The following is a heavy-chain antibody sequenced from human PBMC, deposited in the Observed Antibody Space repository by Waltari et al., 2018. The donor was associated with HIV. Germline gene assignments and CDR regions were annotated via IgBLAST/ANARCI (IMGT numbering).Heavy chain of an antibody. CDR2: INPNSGGT. D-gene: IGHD5-18*01. CDR3: ARANGDTAWSSFQFDY. Sequence: QVQLVQSGAEVKKPGASVKVSCKASGYTFTGSYLHWVRPAPGQGLEWMGWINPNSGGTNYAQKFQGRVTMTRDTSISTAYMELSRLRSDDTAVYYCARANGDTAWSSFQFDYWGQGTLVTVSS. V-gene: IGHV1-2*02. J-gene: IGHJ4*02. CDR1: GYTFTGSY.